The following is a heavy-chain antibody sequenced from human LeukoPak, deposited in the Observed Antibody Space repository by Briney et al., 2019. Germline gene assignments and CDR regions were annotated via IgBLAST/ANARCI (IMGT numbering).Heavy chain of an antibody. Sequence: SETLSLTCTVSGGSISSYYWSWIRQPPGKGLEWIGYIYYSGSTNYNPSLKSRVTISVDTSKNQFSLKLSSVTAADTAVYYCARQTDYDSSGYYGYYFDYWGQGTLVTVSS. CDR2: IYYSGST. D-gene: IGHD3-22*01. CDR3: ARQTDYDSSGYYGYYFDY. CDR1: GGSISSYY. J-gene: IGHJ4*02. V-gene: IGHV4-59*08.